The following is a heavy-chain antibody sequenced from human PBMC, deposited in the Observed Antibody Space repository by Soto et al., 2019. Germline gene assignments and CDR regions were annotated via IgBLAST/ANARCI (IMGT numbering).Heavy chain of an antibody. J-gene: IGHJ4*02. V-gene: IGHV3-33*01. CDR1: GFTFSSYG. CDR2: IWYDGSNK. Sequence: PGGSLRLSCAASGFTFSSYGMHWVRQAPGKWLEWVAVIWYDGSNKYYADSVKGRFTISRDNSKNTLYLQMNSLRAEDTAVYYCARDPYLYYDFWSGYYSPYFDYWGQGXLVTVSS. CDR3: ARDPYLYYDFWSGYYSPYFDY. D-gene: IGHD3-3*01.